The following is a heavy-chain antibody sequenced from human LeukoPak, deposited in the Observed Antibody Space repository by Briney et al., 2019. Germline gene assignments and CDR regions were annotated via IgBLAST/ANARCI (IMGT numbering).Heavy chain of an antibody. D-gene: IGHD5-18*01. J-gene: IGHJ4*02. Sequence: GGSLRLSCTASGFTFGDYAMSWVRQAPGKGLEWVGFIRSKAYGGTTEYAASVKGRFTISRDDSKSIAYLQMNSLKTEDTAVYYCTRYKRGYSYVYCDYWGQGTLVTVSS. CDR3: TRYKRGYSYVYCDY. CDR1: GFTFGDYA. V-gene: IGHV3-49*04. CDR2: IRSKAYGGTT.